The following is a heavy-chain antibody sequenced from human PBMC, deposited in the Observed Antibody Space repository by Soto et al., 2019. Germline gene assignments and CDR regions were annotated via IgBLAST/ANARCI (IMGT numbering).Heavy chain of an antibody. J-gene: IGHJ5*02. Sequence: EVQLVESGGGLVQPGGSLRLSCAASGFTFSSYSMNWVRQAPGKGLEWVSYISSSSTIYYADSVKGRFTISRDNAKNSLYLQMNSLRDEDTAVYYCARGLGVANNWCDPWGQGTLVTVSS. D-gene: IGHD2-21*01. CDR1: GFTFSSYS. CDR2: ISSSSTI. CDR3: ARGLGVANNWCDP. V-gene: IGHV3-48*02.